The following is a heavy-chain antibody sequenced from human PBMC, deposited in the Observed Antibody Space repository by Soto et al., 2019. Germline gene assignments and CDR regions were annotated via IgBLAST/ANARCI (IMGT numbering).Heavy chain of an antibody. J-gene: IGHJ4*02. CDR1: GFTFSTHA. V-gene: IGHV3-23*01. CDR2: ISDSGST. CDR3: AKDKGGRYCSRTSCLYSFDY. Sequence: GGSLRLSCTASGFTFSTHAMSWVRQAPGKGLEWVSTISDSGSTYYADSVKGRFTISRNNSKNTRYLEMNSLRDEDTAVYYCAKDKGGRYCSRTSCLYSFDYWGQGILVTVS. D-gene: IGHD2-2*01.